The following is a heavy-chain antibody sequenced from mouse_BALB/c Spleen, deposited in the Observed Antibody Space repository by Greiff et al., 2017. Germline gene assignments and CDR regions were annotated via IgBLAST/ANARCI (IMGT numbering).Heavy chain of an antibody. CDR3: AKHEIGSYWYFDV. CDR2: IWGGGST. Sequence: VQRVESGPGLVAPSQSLSITCTVSGFSLTDYGVSWIRQPPGKGLEWLGVIWGGGSTYYNSALKSRLSISKDNSKSQVFLKMNSLQTDDTAMYYCAKHEIGSYWYFDVWGAGTTVTVSS. J-gene: IGHJ1*01. CDR1: GFSLTDYG. V-gene: IGHV2-6-5*01.